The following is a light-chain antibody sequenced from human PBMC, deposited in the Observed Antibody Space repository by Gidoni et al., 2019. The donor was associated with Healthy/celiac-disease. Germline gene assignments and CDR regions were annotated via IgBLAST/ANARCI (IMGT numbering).Light chain of an antibody. CDR3: QVWDSSSDHRGV. J-gene: IGLJ2*01. CDR1: NIGRKS. Sequence: SYVLTQPPSVSVAPGQTARITCGGNNIGRKSVHWYQQKTGQAPVLVVYDASDRPSWIPGRFSGSNSGNTATLTISRVESGYEADYSCQVWDSSSDHRGVFGGGTKLTFL. V-gene: IGLV3-21*02. CDR2: DAS.